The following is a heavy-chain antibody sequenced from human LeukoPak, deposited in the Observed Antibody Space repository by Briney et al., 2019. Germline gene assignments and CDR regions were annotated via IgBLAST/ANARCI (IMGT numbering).Heavy chain of an antibody. CDR2: TWWDESNK. J-gene: IGHJ6*02. CDR1: GFTFSTHG. CDR3: GRGFVAYYYCSGGSRDQYYYMMDV. D-gene: IGHD3-10*01. Sequence: GGSLRLSCTASGFTFSTHGTQWARQAPGKGLEWVAGTWWDESNKYYADSVKGRFTISRDNSKNTLYLQMNNLRAEVTAVYYCGRGFVAYYYCSGGSRDQYYYMMDVWGQGTTVTVSS. V-gene: IGHV3-33*01.